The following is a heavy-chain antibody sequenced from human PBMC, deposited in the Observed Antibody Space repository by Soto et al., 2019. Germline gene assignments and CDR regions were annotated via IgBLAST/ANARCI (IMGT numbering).Heavy chain of an antibody. V-gene: IGHV4-39*01. J-gene: IGHJ5*02. D-gene: IGHD6-13*01. CDR2: IYYSGST. CDR3: ARQVYSSSWYVDWFDP. Sequence: PSETLSLTCTVSGGSITSSSYYWGWIRQPPGKGLEWIGSIYYSGSTYYNPSLKSRVTISVDTSKNQFSLKLSSVTAADTAVYYCARQVYSSSWYVDWFDPWGQGTLVTVSS. CDR1: GGSITSSSYY.